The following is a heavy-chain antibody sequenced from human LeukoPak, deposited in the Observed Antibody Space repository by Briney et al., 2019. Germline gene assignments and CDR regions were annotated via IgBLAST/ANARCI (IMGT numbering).Heavy chain of an antibody. Sequence: SVKVSCKASGDTFSTYAISWVRQAPGQGLEWMGGIIPVYGTPNYAQKFQGRVTIIADQSTSTAYMELSSLRFEDTAVYYCARTRWYYHDSNGYVTYFDYWGQGTLVTVSS. CDR3: ARTRWYYHDSNGYVTYFDY. D-gene: IGHD3-22*01. CDR1: GDTFSTYA. V-gene: IGHV1-69*01. J-gene: IGHJ4*02. CDR2: IIPVYGTP.